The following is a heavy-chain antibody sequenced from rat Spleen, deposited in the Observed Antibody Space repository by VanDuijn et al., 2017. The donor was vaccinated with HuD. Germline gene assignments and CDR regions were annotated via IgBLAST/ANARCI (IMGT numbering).Heavy chain of an antibody. Sequence: EVQLVESGGGLVQPGRSLTLSCVVSGFTFSDYNMAWVRQAPKKGLEWVATISYDGSSTYYRDSVRGRFTISRDDAKSTLYLQMNSLKSEDTATYYCARGGRWYFDFWGPGTMVTVSS. CDR1: GFTFSDYN. CDR3: ARGGRWYFDF. CDR2: ISYDGSST. J-gene: IGHJ1*01. V-gene: IGHV5-7*01. D-gene: IGHD1-11*01.